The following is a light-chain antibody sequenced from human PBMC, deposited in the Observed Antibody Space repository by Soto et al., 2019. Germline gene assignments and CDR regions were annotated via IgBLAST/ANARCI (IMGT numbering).Light chain of an antibody. J-gene: IGLJ3*02. CDR3: SSYTSSSILWV. V-gene: IGLV2-14*01. CDR2: EVS. Sequence: QSALTQPASVSGSRGQSITISCTGTSSDVGGYNYVSWYQQHPGKAPKLMIYEVSNRPSGVSNRFSGSKSGNTASLTISGLQAEDEADYYCSSYTSSSILWVFGGGTKLTVL. CDR1: SSDVGGYNY.